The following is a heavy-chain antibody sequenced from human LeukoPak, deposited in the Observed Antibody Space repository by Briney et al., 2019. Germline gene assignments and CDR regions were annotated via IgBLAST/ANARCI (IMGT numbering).Heavy chain of an antibody. CDR1: GFIVSSYR. Sequence: PGGSLRLSCEASGFIVSSYRMHWVRQAPGKGLVWVSRIDDDGSATAYADSVKGRFIISRDDAKNTVYLQMNSLRAEDTAMYYCIRSGGWPGFWGQGTLVTVSS. D-gene: IGHD6-19*01. V-gene: IGHV3-74*01. CDR2: IDDDGSAT. CDR3: IRSGGWPGF. J-gene: IGHJ4*02.